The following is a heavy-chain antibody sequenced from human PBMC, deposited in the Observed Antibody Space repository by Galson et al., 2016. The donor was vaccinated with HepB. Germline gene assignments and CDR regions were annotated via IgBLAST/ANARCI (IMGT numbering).Heavy chain of an antibody. CDR1: GDSISSDNS. D-gene: IGHD5-12*01. CDR3: ARAPNIVTSKFDY. Sequence: SETLSLTCTVSGDSISSDNSWSWVRQFPGKGLEWIGEIFHRGSATYNPSLGSRVTISTDKSKNQFSLKLRSLTAADTAVYFCARAPNIVTSKFDYWGQGILVTVSS. CDR2: IFHRGSA. J-gene: IGHJ4*02. V-gene: IGHV4-4*02.